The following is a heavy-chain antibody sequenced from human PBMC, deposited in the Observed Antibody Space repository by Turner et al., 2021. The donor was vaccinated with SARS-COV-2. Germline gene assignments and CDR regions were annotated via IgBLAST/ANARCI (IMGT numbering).Heavy chain of an antibody. CDR1: GGTFSSYA. J-gene: IGHJ4*02. V-gene: IGHV1-69*06. Sequence: QVQLGQSGAVVKKPGSSGKVSRKASGGTFSSYAISWVGQAPGQGLVWMGGIIPIFGTANYEQMFQGRVKITAARSPSTAYLGLNSLGSEDTAVYFCARDRGYDCGGYWGEGWGQGTLVTVSS. CDR3: ARDRGYDCGGYWGEG. CDR2: IIPIFGTA. D-gene: IGHD3-22*01.